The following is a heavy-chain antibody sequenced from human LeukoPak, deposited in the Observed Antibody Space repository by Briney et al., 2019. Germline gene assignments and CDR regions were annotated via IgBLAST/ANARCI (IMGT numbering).Heavy chain of an antibody. J-gene: IGHJ5*02. D-gene: IGHD2-2*01. V-gene: IGHV4-59*01. CDR2: IYYSGGT. CDR1: GGSINSYY. Sequence: SETLSLTCTVSGGSINSYYWNWIRQPPGKGLEWIGYIYYSGGTNYNPSLKSRVTISVDTSKNQFSLKLSSVTAADTAVYYCARVQGYCSSTSCPNWFDPWGQGTLVTVSS. CDR3: ARVQGYCSSTSCPNWFDP.